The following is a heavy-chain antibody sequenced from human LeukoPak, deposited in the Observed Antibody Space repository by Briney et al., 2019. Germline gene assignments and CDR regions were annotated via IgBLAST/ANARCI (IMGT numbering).Heavy chain of an antibody. CDR2: IYYSGST. V-gene: IGHV4-39*01. CDR3: ARPLSGGVGATYGAFDI. Sequence: PSETLSLTCTVSGGSISSSSYYWGWIRQPSGKGLEWIGSIYYSGSTYYNPSLKSRVTISVDTSKNQFSLKLSSVTAADTAVYYCARPLSGGVGATYGAFDIWGQGTMVTVSS. J-gene: IGHJ3*02. D-gene: IGHD1-26*01. CDR1: GGSISSSSYY.